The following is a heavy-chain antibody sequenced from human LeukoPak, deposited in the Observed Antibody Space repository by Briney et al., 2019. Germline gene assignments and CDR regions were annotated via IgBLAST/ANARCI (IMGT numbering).Heavy chain of an antibody. CDR1: GYTFTSYD. CDR3: AGIPAAGNRNFDS. V-gene: IGHV1-8*01. D-gene: IGHD6-13*01. Sequence: ASVKVSCKASGYTFTSYDINWVRQASGQGREWMGWMNPNSGNTGYAQKFQGRVTMTRNTSISTAYMELSSLRSEDTAVYYCAGIPAAGNRNFDSWGQGTLVTVSS. J-gene: IGHJ4*02. CDR2: MNPNSGNT.